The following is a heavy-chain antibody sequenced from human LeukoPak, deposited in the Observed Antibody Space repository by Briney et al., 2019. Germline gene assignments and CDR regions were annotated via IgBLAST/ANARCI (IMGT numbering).Heavy chain of an antibody. Sequence: ASVKVSCKASGYTFTGYYTHWVRQAPGQGLEWMGWINPNSGGTNYAQKFQGRVTMTRDTSISTAYMELSRLRSDDTAVYYCARDAAFPYGDYVRPHGYYYGMDVWGQGTTVTVSS. V-gene: IGHV1-2*02. CDR2: INPNSGGT. D-gene: IGHD4-17*01. J-gene: IGHJ6*02. CDR3: ARDAAFPYGDYVRPHGYYYGMDV. CDR1: GYTFTGYY.